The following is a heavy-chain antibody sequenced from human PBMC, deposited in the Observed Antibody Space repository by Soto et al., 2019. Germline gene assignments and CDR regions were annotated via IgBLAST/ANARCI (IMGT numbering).Heavy chain of an antibody. CDR1: GASVSSSTYY. D-gene: IGHD3-10*01. J-gene: IGHJ4*02. CDR3: FNGRYGSFDY. Sequence: QLQLQESGPGLVKPWETLSLTCTVSGASVSSSTYYWGWVRQPPGKGLEWIGSVYRTGGTYYSPSLKRRVAISVDPSKKHLSLNLESVTAADTAVYFCFNGRYGSFDYWGQGTLVTVS. CDR2: VYRTGGT. V-gene: IGHV4-39*02.